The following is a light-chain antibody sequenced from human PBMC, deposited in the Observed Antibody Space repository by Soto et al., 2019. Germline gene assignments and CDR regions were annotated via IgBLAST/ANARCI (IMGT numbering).Light chain of an antibody. CDR1: QSVSSY. Sequence: EIVLTQSPATLSLSPGDRATLSCRASQSVSSYLAWYQQKPGQAPRLLIYDASNRATGIPARFSGSGSGTGFTLTISSLEPEEFAFYCCQPRSNWPPLLTFGGGTKVEIK. V-gene: IGKV3-11*01. J-gene: IGKJ4*01. CDR2: DAS. CDR3: QPRSNWPPLLT.